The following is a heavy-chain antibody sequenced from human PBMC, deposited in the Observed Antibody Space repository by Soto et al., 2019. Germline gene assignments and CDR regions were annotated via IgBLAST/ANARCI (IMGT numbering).Heavy chain of an antibody. CDR2: ISWDGADT. J-gene: IGHJ5*02. D-gene: IGHD6-19*01. CDR3: ARDVDGKNWFDP. CDR1: GFPFDDYS. V-gene: IGHV3-43*01. Sequence: GGSLRLSCAASGFPFDDYSMNWVRQVPGKGLEWVSLISWDGADTYYADSVKGRFTVSRDNSKNSLYLQINSLRVEDTALYYCARDVDGKNWFDPWGQGTQVTVSS.